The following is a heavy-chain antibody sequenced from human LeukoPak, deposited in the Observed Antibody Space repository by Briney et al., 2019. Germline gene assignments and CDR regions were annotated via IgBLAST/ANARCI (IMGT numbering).Heavy chain of an antibody. J-gene: IGHJ6*02. CDR2: INHSGST. D-gene: IGHD5-24*01. V-gene: IGHV4-34*01. Sequence: SETLSLTCAAYGGSFSGYYWSWIRQPPGKGLEWIGEINHSGSTNYNPSLKSRVTISVDTSKNQFSLKLSSVTAADTAVYYCARGLGVATSYYYYGMDVWGQGTTVTVSS. CDR1: GGSFSGYY. CDR3: ARGLGVATSYYYYGMDV.